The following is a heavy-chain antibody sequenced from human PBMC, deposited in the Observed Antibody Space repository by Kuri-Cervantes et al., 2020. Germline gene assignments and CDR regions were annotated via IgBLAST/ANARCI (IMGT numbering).Heavy chain of an antibody. V-gene: IGHV3-7*01. CDR1: GFTFSSYW. J-gene: IGHJ4*02. CDR2: IKQDGSEK. CDR3: ARTDAVVVVPAAPSPFDY. D-gene: IGHD2-2*01. Sequence: RGSLRLSCAASGFTFSSYWMSWVRQAPGKGLEWVANIKQDGSEKYYVDSVKGRFTISRDNSKNTLYLQMNSLRAEDTAVYYCARTDAVVVVPAAPSPFDYWGQGTLVTVSS.